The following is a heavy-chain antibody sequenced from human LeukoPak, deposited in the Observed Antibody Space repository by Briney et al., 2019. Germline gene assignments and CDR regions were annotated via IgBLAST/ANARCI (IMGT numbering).Heavy chain of an antibody. CDR3: ARAQSSRWLLGYFDY. D-gene: IGHD3-22*01. CDR2: INHSGST. V-gene: IGHV4-34*01. CDR1: GGSFSGYY. J-gene: IGHJ4*02. Sequence: SETLSLTCAVYGGSFSGYYWSWIRQPPGKGLEWIGEINHSGSTNYNPSLKSRVTISVDTSKNQFSLKLSSVTAVDTAVYYCARAQSSRWLLGYFDYWGQGTLVTVSS.